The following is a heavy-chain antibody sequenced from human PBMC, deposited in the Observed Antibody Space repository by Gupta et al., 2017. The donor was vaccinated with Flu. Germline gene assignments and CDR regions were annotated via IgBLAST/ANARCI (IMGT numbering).Heavy chain of an antibody. V-gene: IGHV4-4*02. J-gene: IGHJ5*02. D-gene: IGHD2-2*01. Sequence: VRQPPGKGLEWIGEIYQSGNTYYSPSLKSRVTISLDKSKNQFSLNLNSVTAADTAVYYCARGGRTTSQNWFDPWGQGILVTVSS. CDR2: IYQSGNT. CDR3: ARGGRTTSQNWFDP.